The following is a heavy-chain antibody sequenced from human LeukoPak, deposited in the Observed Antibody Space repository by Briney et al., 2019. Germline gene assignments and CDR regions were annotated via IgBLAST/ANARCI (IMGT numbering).Heavy chain of an antibody. CDR2: ISDSGRDT. Sequence: GGSLRLSCAVSGLTFNTYAMNWVRQAPGKGLEWVSGISDSGRDTYYSDSVKGRFSISRDNSKSTVYLQMNSLRAEGTALYFCATGCVGSPSCFTTGYDHWGQGTLVTVSS. J-gene: IGHJ4*02. CDR3: ATGCVGSPSCFTTGYDH. CDR1: GLTFNTYA. V-gene: IGHV3-23*01. D-gene: IGHD1-26*01.